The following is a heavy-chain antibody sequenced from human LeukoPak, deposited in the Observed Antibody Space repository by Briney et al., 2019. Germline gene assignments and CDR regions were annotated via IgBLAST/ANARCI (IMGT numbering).Heavy chain of an antibody. CDR3: ARGKTVVVTAIPYYYYYYGMDV. V-gene: IGHV1-46*01. J-gene: IGHJ6*02. CDR2: INPSGGST. CDR1: GYTFTSYY. Sequence: GASVKVSCKASGYTFTSYYMHWVRQAPGQGLEWMGIINPSGGSTSYAQKFQGRVTMTRDTSTSTVYMELSSLRSEDTAVYYCARGKTVVVTAIPYYYYYYGMDVWGQGTTVTVSS. D-gene: IGHD2-21*02.